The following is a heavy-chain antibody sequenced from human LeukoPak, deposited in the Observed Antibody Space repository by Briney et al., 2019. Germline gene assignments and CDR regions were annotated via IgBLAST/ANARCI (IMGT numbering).Heavy chain of an antibody. J-gene: IGHJ4*02. CDR3: ARGSSSSLPA. CDR2: ISSSSSYI. D-gene: IGHD6-13*01. Sequence: GGSLRLSCAASGFTFSSYSMNWVRRAPGKGLVWVSSISSSSSYIYYADSVKGRFTISRDNAKNSLYLQMNSLRAEDTAVYYCARGSSSSLPAGGQGTLVTVSS. V-gene: IGHV3-21*01. CDR1: GFTFSSYS.